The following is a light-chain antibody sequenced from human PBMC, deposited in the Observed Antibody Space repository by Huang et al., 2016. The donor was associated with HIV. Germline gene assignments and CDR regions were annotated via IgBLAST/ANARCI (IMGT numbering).Light chain of an antibody. Sequence: EVVLTQSPATLSLSPGERATLSCRASQRVSSSLDWYKQKPGQAPRLLLYDATKRAPGIAARFSGSGAGTDFTLTISSLESEDFAVYYCQLRTNWRFTFGPGTKVDI. J-gene: IGKJ3*01. CDR3: QLRTNWRFT. V-gene: IGKV3-11*01. CDR2: DAT. CDR1: QRVSSS.